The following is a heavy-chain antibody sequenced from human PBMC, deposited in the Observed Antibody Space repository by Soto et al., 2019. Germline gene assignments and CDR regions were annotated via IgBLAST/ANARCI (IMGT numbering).Heavy chain of an antibody. J-gene: IGHJ4*02. V-gene: IGHV3-49*04. Sequence: SLRLSCTASGFTFGDYAMSWVRQAPGKGLEWVGFIRSKAYGGTTEYAASVKGRFTISRDDSKSIAYLQMNSLKTEDTAVYYCTSPSRDGYNFDYFDYWGQGTLVTVSS. CDR1: GFTFGDYA. D-gene: IGHD5-12*01. CDR3: TSPSRDGYNFDYFDY. CDR2: IRSKAYGGTT.